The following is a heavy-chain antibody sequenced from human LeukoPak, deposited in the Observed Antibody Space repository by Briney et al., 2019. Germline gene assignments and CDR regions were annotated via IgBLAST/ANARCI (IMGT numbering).Heavy chain of an antibody. CDR2: IYYSGST. D-gene: IGHD3-10*01. CDR3: AREIYGSGDAFDI. J-gene: IGHJ3*02. CDR1: GGSISSSSYY. Sequence: NPSETLSLTCTVSGGSISSSSYYWGWIRQPPGKGLEWIGSIYYSGSTYYNPSLKSRVTISVDTSKNQFSLKLSSVTAADTAVYYCAREIYGSGDAFDIWGQGTMVTVSS. V-gene: IGHV4-39*02.